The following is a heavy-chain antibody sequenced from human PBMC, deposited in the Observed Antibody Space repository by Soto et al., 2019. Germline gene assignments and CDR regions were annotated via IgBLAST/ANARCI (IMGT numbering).Heavy chain of an antibody. V-gene: IGHV3-48*02. D-gene: IGHD6-19*01. J-gene: IGHJ5*02. CDR3: AREKAVTTSRWFDP. CDR2: ISSSSSTI. CDR1: GFTFSSYS. Sequence: EVQLVESGGGLVQPGGSLRLSCAASGFTFSSYSMNWVRQAPGTGMEWVSYISSSSSTIYYADSVKGRFTISSDNAKISLYLQMNSLRDEDTAVYYCAREKAVTTSRWFDPWGQGTLVTVSS.